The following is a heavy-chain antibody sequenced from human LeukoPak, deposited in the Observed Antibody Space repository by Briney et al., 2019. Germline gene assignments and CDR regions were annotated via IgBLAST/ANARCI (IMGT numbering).Heavy chain of an antibody. V-gene: IGHV3-7*01. J-gene: IGHJ3*02. CDR1: GFTFGTYV. CDR3: ARDPYCGGDCSHDAFDI. D-gene: IGHD2-21*02. Sequence: GGSLRLSCATSGFTFGTYVMSWVRQAPGKGLEWVANIKQDGSEKYYVDSAKGRFTISRDNAKNSLYLQMNSLRAEDTAVYYCARDPYCGGDCSHDAFDIWGQGTMVTVSS. CDR2: IKQDGSEK.